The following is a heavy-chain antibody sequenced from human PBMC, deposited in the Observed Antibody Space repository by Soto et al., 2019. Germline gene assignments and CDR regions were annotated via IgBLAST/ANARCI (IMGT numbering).Heavy chain of an antibody. J-gene: IGHJ6*02. CDR2: ITGSGGST. D-gene: IGHD3-3*01. CDR3: ATLLEWPIIPYYGMDV. CDR1: GFTFSTYA. Sequence: GSLRLSCAASGFTFSTYAMIWVRQAPGKGLEWVSVITGSGGSTYYADSVKGRFTISRDNSKNTLYLQMNSLRAEDTAVYYCATLLEWPIIPYYGMDVWGQGTTVTVSS. V-gene: IGHV3-23*01.